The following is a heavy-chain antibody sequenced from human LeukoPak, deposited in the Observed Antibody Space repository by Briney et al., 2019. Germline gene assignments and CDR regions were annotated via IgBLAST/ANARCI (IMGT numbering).Heavy chain of an antibody. V-gene: IGHV3-30-3*01. CDR1: GFTFSNYA. Sequence: GGSLRLSCAASGFTFSNYAMHWVRQAPGKGLEWVAVISYDGSDKYYADSVKGRFIISRDNSKSTLFLQMNSLRPEDTAVYYCARDGPFYDYWGQGTLVTVSS. CDR3: ARDGPFYDY. CDR2: ISYDGSDK. J-gene: IGHJ4*02. D-gene: IGHD2/OR15-2a*01.